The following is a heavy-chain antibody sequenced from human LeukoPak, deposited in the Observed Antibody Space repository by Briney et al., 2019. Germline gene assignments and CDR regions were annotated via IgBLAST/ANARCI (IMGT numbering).Heavy chain of an antibody. V-gene: IGHV3-33*01. CDR2: IWYDGSNE. J-gene: IGHJ1*01. CDR1: GFTFCSYG. CDR3: ASTPCSGGSCYFEYFHH. Sequence: GGSLRLSCAASGFTFCSYGMHWVRQAPGKGLEWVSVIWYDGSNEYYADSVKGRFTISRDNSKNTMYLQMNSLRAEDTAVYYCASTPCSGGSCYFEYFHHWGQGILATVSS. D-gene: IGHD2-15*01.